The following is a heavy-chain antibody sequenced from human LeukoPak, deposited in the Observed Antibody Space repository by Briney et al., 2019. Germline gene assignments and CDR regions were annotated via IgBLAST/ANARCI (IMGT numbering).Heavy chain of an antibody. D-gene: IGHD5-18*01. CDR1: GFSFSDHY. CDR2: ISGSGSTI. CDR3: ARDFLGQLWFDF. V-gene: IGHV3-11*04. J-gene: IGHJ4*02. Sequence: GGSLRLSCAASGFSFSDHYMSWIRQAPGKGLEWVSYISGSGSTIYYADSVKGRFTISRDNAKNSLYLQMNSLRAEDTAVYYCARDFLGQLWFDFWGQGTLVTVSS.